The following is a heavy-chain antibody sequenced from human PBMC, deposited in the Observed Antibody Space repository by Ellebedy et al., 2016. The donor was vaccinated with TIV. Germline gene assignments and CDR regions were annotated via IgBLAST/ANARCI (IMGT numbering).Heavy chain of an antibody. CDR3: ARDPGQWLPKGRLDY. D-gene: IGHD6-19*01. CDR1: GYTFTSYA. CDR2: SSPYNNST. Sequence: ASVKVSXXASGYTFTSYAITWVRQAPGQGLEWLGWSSPYNNSTIYAQSLQGRVTMTTDTSTTTAYMELRSLRSDDTAIYYCARDPGQWLPKGRLDYWGQGSLVTVSS. V-gene: IGHV1-18*01. J-gene: IGHJ4*02.